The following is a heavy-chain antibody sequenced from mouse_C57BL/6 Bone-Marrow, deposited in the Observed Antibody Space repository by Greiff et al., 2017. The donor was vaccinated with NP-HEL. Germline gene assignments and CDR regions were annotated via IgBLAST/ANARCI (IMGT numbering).Heavy chain of an antibody. CDR1: GFNIKDDY. Sequence: EVKLQESGAELVRPGASVKLSCTASGFNIKDDYMHWVKQRPEQGLEWIGWIDPENGDTEYASKFQGKATITADTSSNTAYLQLSSRPSEDTAVYYCTNWFAYWGQGTLVTVSA. CDR2: IDPENGDT. V-gene: IGHV14-4*01. CDR3: TNWFAY. J-gene: IGHJ3*01.